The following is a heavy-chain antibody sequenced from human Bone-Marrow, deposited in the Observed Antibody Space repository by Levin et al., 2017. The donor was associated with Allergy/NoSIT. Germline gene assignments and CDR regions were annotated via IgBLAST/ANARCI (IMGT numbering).Heavy chain of an antibody. J-gene: IGHJ1*01. D-gene: IGHD5-12*01. Sequence: SETLSLTCTVSGGSVSTSMHYWGWIRQPPGKGLEWIGSIFHNGDTYYNPSLKSRATISLDTTKSQFSLKVRSVTAADTAVYFCARQSSSTRIQWWGRGTLVTVSS. CDR2: IFHNGDT. CDR1: GGSVSTSMHY. V-gene: IGHV4-39*01. CDR3: ARQSSSTRIQW.